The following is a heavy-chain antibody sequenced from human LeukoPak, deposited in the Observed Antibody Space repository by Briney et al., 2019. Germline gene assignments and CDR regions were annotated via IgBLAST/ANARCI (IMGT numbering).Heavy chain of an antibody. CDR3: ARLSRITMVRGAMDA. CDR2: IYPGDSDT. Sequence: GESLKISCKGSGYSFTNYWIGWVRQMPGKGLEWMGIIYPGDSDTRYIPSFQGQVTISADKSINTAYLQWSTLKASDTAIYYCARLSRITMVRGAMDAWGQGTPVTVSS. CDR1: GYSFTNYW. D-gene: IGHD3-10*01. V-gene: IGHV5-51*01. J-gene: IGHJ6*02.